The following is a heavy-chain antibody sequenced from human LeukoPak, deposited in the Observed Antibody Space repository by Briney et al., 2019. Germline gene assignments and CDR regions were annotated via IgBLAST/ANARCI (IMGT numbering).Heavy chain of an antibody. CDR2: ISGSGGST. Sequence: PGGSPRLSCAASGFTFSSYAMSWVRQAPGKGLEWVSAISGSGGSTYYADSVKGRFTISRDNSKNTLYLQMNSLRAEDTAVYYCAKDPHYYGSGSNTDYWGQGTLVTVSS. J-gene: IGHJ4*02. CDR3: AKDPHYYGSGSNTDY. V-gene: IGHV3-23*01. D-gene: IGHD3-10*01. CDR1: GFTFSSYA.